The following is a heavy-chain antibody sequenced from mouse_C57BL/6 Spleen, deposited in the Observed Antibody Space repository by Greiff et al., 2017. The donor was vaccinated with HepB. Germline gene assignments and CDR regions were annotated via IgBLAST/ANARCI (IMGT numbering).Heavy chain of an antibody. CDR3: ARDRNGYYAMDY. CDR1: GYSITSGYY. CDR2: ISYDGSN. Sequence: ESGPGLVKPSQSLSLTCSVTGYSITSGYYWNWIRQFPGNKLEWMGYISYDGSNNYNPSLKNRISITRDTSKNQFFLKLNSVTTEDTATYYCARDRNGYYAMDYWGQGTSVTVSS. V-gene: IGHV3-6*01. J-gene: IGHJ4*01.